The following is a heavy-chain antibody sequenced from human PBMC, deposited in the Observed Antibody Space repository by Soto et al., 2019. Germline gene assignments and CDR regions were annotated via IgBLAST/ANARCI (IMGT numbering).Heavy chain of an antibody. Sequence: QVQLQESGPGLVKPSETLSLTCTVSGGSISTYYWSWIRQPPGKGLEWMGYVYYSGSTNYNPSLKCRVTISVDTSKSEFALNLSSVTPADTAMYYCAGVGLGGYDGNWFDPWGQGTLVTVSS. CDR2: VYYSGST. CDR3: AGVGLGGYDGNWFDP. J-gene: IGHJ5*02. CDR1: GGSISTYY. V-gene: IGHV4-59*01. D-gene: IGHD5-12*01.